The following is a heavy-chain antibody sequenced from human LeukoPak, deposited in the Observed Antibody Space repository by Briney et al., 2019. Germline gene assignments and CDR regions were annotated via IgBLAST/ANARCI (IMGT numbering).Heavy chain of an antibody. CDR1: VGSISSYY. V-gene: IGHV4-59*13. J-gene: IGHJ6*03. CDR2: IYYSGST. D-gene: IGHD6-19*01. CDR3: ARESVWSDLSYYYYYMDV. Sequence: SETLSLTCTVSVGSISSYYWSCLRQPPGKGLEWIVYIYYSGSTNYNPSLKSRVTISVDTSKNQFSLKLSSVTAADTAVYYCARESVWSDLSYYYYYMDVWGKGTTVTVSS.